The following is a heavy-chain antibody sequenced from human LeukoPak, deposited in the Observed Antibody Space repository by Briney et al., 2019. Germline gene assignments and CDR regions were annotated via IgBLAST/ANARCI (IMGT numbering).Heavy chain of an antibody. D-gene: IGHD3-3*01. CDR2: ISGSGGST. CDR1: GFTFSSYA. J-gene: IGHJ4*02. Sequence: GGSLRLSCAASGFTFSSYAMSWVRQAPGKGLEWVSAISGSGGSTYYADSVKGRFTISRDNSKNSLSLHMNSLRNEDTALYYCAKGHFGAGHYWGQGTLVTVSS. CDR3: AKGHFGAGHY. V-gene: IGHV3-23*01.